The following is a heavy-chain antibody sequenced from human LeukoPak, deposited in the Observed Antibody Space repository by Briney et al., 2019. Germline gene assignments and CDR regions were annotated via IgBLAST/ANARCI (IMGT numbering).Heavy chain of an antibody. Sequence: GGSLRLSCAASGFTFSDYYMSWIRQAPGKGLEWVSYISSSGNTVKYADSVKGRFTISRDNAKNSLYLQMNSLRAEDTAVYYCASTAMATMAFDIWGQGTMVTVSS. CDR3: ASTAMATMAFDI. V-gene: IGHV3-11*04. D-gene: IGHD5-18*01. CDR1: GFTFSDYY. CDR2: ISSSGNTV. J-gene: IGHJ3*02.